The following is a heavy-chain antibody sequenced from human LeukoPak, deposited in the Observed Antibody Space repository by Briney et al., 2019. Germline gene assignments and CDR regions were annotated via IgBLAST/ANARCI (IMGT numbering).Heavy chain of an antibody. D-gene: IGHD3-22*01. CDR3: AKGGNYLDSSGYLIPFDY. V-gene: IGHV3-23*01. CDR2: ISGSDRTT. Sequence: PGGSLRLSCEASGFTFSRFAMSWVRQAPGKGLEWVSSISGSDRTTYYADSVKGRFTISRDNSKNILYLQMNSLRADDTALYYCAKGGNYLDSSGYLIPFDYWGLGTLVTVSS. J-gene: IGHJ4*02. CDR1: GFTFSRFA.